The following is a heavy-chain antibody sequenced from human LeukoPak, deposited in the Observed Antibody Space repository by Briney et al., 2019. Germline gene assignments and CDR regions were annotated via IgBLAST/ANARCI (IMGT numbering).Heavy chain of an antibody. J-gene: IGHJ4*02. CDR1: GFPLSSYA. V-gene: IGHV3-23*01. CDR3: ARAAAGFDY. Sequence: GALRLSCAAAGFPLSSYAMSWVRAAPGKGGEWVSAIIGSGGSTYYADSVKGRFTISRDNSKNTLYLQMNSLRAEDTAVYYCARAAAGFDYWGQGTLVTVSS. CDR2: IIGSGGST. D-gene: IGHD6-13*01.